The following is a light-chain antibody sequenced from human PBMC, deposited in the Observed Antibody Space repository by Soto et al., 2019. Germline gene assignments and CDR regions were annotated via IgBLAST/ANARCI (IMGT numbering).Light chain of an antibody. CDR3: QQANSFPFT. CDR1: QDISTW. V-gene: IGKV1D-12*01. J-gene: IGKJ3*01. Sequence: DLQMTQSPSSVSASVGDRVTITCRASQDISTWLAWYQQKPGKAPKLLIYAASTLEGGVPSRFSGSVSGRDFTLTISSLQPEDVATYFCQQANSFPFTFGPGTKVDI. CDR2: AAS.